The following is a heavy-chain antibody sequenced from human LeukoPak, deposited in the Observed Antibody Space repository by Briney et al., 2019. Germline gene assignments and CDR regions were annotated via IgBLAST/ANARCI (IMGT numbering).Heavy chain of an antibody. Sequence: ASVKVSCKASGGTLSSYAISWVRQAPGQGLEWMGGIIPIFGTANYAQKFQGRVTITAGKSTSTAYMELSSLRSEDTAVYYCAIRYYDSSGYYSLFDYWGQGTLVTVSS. CDR3: AIRYYDSSGYYSLFDY. D-gene: IGHD3-22*01. J-gene: IGHJ4*02. CDR2: IIPIFGTA. CDR1: GGTLSSYA. V-gene: IGHV1-69*06.